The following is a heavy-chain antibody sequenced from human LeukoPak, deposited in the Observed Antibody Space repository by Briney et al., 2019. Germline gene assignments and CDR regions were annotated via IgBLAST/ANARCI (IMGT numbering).Heavy chain of an antibody. Sequence: GGSLRLSCAASGFTFSRYWMTWVRQAPAKGLEWVASIKQDATAKYYVNSVKGRFTISRDNAKNSLYLQMNSLRAEDTAVYYCAELGITMIGGVWGKGTTVTISS. V-gene: IGHV3-7*01. CDR1: GFTFSRYW. D-gene: IGHD3-10*02. CDR2: IKQDATAK. J-gene: IGHJ6*04. CDR3: AELGITMIGGV.